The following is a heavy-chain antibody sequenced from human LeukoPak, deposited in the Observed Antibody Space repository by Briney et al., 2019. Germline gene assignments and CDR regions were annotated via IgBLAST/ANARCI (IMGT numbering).Heavy chain of an antibody. CDR1: GGSISIHY. Sequence: PSETLSLTCTVTGGSISIHYWSWIRQPPGKGLEWIGYIYYSGSTNYNPSLKSRVTISVDTSKNQFSLKLSSVTAADTAVYYCASTAENLNAFDIWGQGTMVTVSS. J-gene: IGHJ3*02. CDR2: IYYSGST. D-gene: IGHD1-14*01. V-gene: IGHV4-59*11. CDR3: ASTAENLNAFDI.